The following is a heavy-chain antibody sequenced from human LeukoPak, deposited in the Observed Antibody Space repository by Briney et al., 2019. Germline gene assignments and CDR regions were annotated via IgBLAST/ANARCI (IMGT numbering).Heavy chain of an antibody. J-gene: IGHJ4*02. V-gene: IGHV3-66*02. CDR2: IYSGGST. CDR3: ARAKSSGSYYVFDY. Sequence: PGGSLRLSCAASGFTVSSNYMSWVRQAPGKGLEWVSVIYSGGSTYYADSVKGRFTISRDNSKNTLCLQMNSLRAEDTAVYYCARAKSSGSYYVFDYWGQGTLVTVSS. CDR1: GFTVSSNY. D-gene: IGHD3-10*01.